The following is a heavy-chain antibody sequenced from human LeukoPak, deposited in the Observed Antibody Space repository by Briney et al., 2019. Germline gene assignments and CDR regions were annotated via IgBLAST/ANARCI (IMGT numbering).Heavy chain of an antibody. CDR1: GFTLDDYG. CDR2: IKWNGGST. Sequence: PGGSLRLSCAASGFTLDDYGMRWARQAPGKGLEWVSGIKWNGGSTGYADCVKGRFTISRDNAKNSLYLQMNSLRAEDTALYYCARDQCYYGMDVWGQGATVAVSS. J-gene: IGHJ6*02. V-gene: IGHV3-20*04. D-gene: IGHD6-19*01. CDR3: ARDQCYYGMDV.